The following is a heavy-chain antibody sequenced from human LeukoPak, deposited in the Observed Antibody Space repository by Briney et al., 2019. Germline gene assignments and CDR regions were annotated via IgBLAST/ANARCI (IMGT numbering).Heavy chain of an antibody. D-gene: IGHD1-26*01. Sequence: GASVKVSCKASGYTFTSYGISWVRQAPRQGLEWMGWISAYNGNTNYAQKLQGRVTMTTDTSTSTAYMELRSLRSDDTAVYYCARYRLVGAIHWFDPWGQGTLVTVSS. J-gene: IGHJ5*02. CDR2: ISAYNGNT. CDR1: GYTFTSYG. V-gene: IGHV1-18*01. CDR3: ARYRLVGAIHWFDP.